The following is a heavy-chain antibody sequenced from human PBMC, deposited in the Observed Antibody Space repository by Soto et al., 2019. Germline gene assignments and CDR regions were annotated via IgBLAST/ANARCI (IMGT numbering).Heavy chain of an antibody. CDR2: IKSKRDGGTT. CDR3: TKIAAPGY. Sequence: GGSLRLSCAASGFSFSDAGMTWVCQAPGKGLEWVGRIKSKRDGGTTDYAAPVKGRFTVSRDDSKNTLFLQMNSLNADDTAVYYCTKIAAPGYWGQGTLVTVSS. J-gene: IGHJ4*02. CDR1: GFSFSDAG. D-gene: IGHD6-13*01. V-gene: IGHV3-15*07.